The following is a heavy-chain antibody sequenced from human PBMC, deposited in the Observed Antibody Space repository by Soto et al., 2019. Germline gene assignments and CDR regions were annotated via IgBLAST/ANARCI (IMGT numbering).Heavy chain of an antibody. D-gene: IGHD3-9*01. CDR3: ARGLSHHYDILTGYYPN. Sequence: VASVKVSCKASGYTFTSYDINWVRQATGQGLEWMGWMNPNSGNTGYAQKFQGRVTMTRNTSISTAYMELSSLRSEDTAVYYCARGLSHHYDILTGYYPNWGQGTLVTVSS. CDR1: GYTFTSYD. V-gene: IGHV1-8*01. J-gene: IGHJ4*02. CDR2: MNPNSGNT.